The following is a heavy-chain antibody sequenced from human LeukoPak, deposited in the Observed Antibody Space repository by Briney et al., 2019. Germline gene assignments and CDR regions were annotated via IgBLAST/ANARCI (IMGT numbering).Heavy chain of an antibody. D-gene: IGHD1-26*01. J-gene: IGHJ3*02. CDR1: GGSISTSNYY. CDR3: ASRYSGSSDAFDI. Sequence: SETLSLTCTVSGGSISTSNYYWGWIRQPPGKGLEWIGNIFYSGSTYYSPSLRSRVTISLDTSRNQFSLKLSSVTAADTAVYYCASRYSGSSDAFDIWGQGTMVTVSS. CDR2: IFYSGST. V-gene: IGHV4-39*07.